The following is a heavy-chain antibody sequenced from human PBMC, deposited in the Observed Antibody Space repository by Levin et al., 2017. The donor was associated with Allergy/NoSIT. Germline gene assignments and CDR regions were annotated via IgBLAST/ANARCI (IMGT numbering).Heavy chain of an antibody. CDR1: EFTFSTSW. CDR2: INQGGSEK. Sequence: PGGSLRLSCVAPEFTSEFTFSTSWMTWVRQAPGKGLEWVANINQGGSEKYYVDSVKGRFTISRDNAKNSLYLQMSNLRVEDTAIYYCARGHYDMGIWGQGTTVTVSS. CDR3: ARGHYDMGI. V-gene: IGHV3-7*01. J-gene: IGHJ6*02.